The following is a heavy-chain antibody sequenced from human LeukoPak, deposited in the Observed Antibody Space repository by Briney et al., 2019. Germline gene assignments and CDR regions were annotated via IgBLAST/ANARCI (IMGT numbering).Heavy chain of an antibody. J-gene: IGHJ3*02. Sequence: GGSLRLSCAASGFTFSSYSMNWVRRAPGKGLEWVSSISSSSSYIYYADSVKGRFTISRDNAKNSLYLQMNSLRAEDTAVYYCAGEYQTDAFDIWGQGTMVTVSS. CDR1: GFTFSSYS. V-gene: IGHV3-21*01. CDR3: AGEYQTDAFDI. CDR2: ISSSSSYI. D-gene: IGHD2-2*01.